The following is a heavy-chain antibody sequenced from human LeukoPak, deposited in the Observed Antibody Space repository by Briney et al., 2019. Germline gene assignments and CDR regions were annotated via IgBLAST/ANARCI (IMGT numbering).Heavy chain of an antibody. J-gene: IGHJ5*02. CDR1: GGTFSSYA. CDR3: ARKTYCSGGRCYGENWFDP. Sequence: ASVNVSCKASGGTFSSYAISWVRQASGQGLEGMGGIIPIFGTANYAQKFQGRVTITTDESTSTAYMELSSLRSEDTAVYYCARKTYCSGGRCYGENWFDPWGQGTLVTVSS. CDR2: IIPIFGTA. V-gene: IGHV1-69*05. D-gene: IGHD2-15*01.